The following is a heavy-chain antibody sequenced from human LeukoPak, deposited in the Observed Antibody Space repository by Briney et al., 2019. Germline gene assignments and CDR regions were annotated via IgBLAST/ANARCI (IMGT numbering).Heavy chain of an antibody. D-gene: IGHD6-19*01. Sequence: SETLSLTCTVSGGSISSYYWSWIRQPPGKGLEWIGYIYYSGSTNYNPSLKSRVTISVDTSKNQFSLKLSSVTAADTAVYYCARGLGKQWLYQYWYFDLWGRGTLVTVSS. V-gene: IGHV4-59*01. J-gene: IGHJ2*01. CDR1: GGSISSYY. CDR2: IYYSGST. CDR3: ARGLGKQWLYQYWYFDL.